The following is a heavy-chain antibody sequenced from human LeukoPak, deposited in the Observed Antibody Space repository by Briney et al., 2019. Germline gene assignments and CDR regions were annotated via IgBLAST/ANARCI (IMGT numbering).Heavy chain of an antibody. V-gene: IGHV4-59*08. CDR2: IYYSGST. CDR3: ARHGITGIKFYYYYGMDV. Sequence: PSEALSLTCTVSGDSISSHYWSWIRQPPGKGLEWIGYIYYSGSTNYNPSLKSRVTISVDTSKNQFSLKLSSVTAADTAVYYCARHGITGIKFYYYYGMDVWGQGTTVTVSS. J-gene: IGHJ6*02. CDR1: GDSISSHY. D-gene: IGHD1-20*01.